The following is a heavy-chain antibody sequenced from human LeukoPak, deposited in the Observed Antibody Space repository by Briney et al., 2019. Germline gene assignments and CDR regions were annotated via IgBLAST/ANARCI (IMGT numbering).Heavy chain of an antibody. CDR3: ARKGTGTTYYYMDV. CDR1: GYTFTSYG. CDR2: ISAYNGNT. V-gene: IGHV1-18*01. Sequence: ASVKVSCKASGYTFTSYGISWVRRAPGQGLEWMGWISAYNGNTNYAQKLQGRVTMTTDTSTSTAYMELRSLRSDDTAVYYCARKGTGTTYYYMDVWGKGTTVTISS. J-gene: IGHJ6*03. D-gene: IGHD1-1*01.